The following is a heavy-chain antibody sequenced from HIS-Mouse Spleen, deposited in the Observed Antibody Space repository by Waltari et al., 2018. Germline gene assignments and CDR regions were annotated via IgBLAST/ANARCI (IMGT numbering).Heavy chain of an antibody. CDR2: IHYSGSA. V-gene: IGHV4-59*01. CDR3: ARASRDLLLPRYFDL. Sequence: QEQLQESGPGLVKPSETLSLTCTVSGGSISSYYWSWIRQPPGKGLEWIGYIHYSGSANYNPSLKSRVTISVDTSNNQFSLKLSSVTAADTAVYYCARASRDLLLPRYFDLWGRGTLVTVSS. CDR1: GGSISSYY. J-gene: IGHJ2*01.